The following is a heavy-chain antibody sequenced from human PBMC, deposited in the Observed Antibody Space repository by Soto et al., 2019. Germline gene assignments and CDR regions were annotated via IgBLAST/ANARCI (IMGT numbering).Heavy chain of an antibody. J-gene: IGHJ4*02. V-gene: IGHV3-23*01. CDR3: AVKKTGNYPFDY. CDR2: ISASGDNT. D-gene: IGHD3-9*01. CDR1: GFTFSTFV. Sequence: EVQLLESGGGLVQPGGSLRLSCAGSGFTFSTFVMNWARQAPGKGLEWVSGISASGDNTNDANSVKGRFTISRDNSKDTLYLQRNSLRAEDTAVYYCAVKKTGNYPFDYWGQGTLVTVSS.